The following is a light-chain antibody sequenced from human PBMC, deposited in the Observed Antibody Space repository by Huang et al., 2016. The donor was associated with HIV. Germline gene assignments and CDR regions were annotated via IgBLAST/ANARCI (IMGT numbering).Light chain of an antibody. CDR3: QQANSFPELS. CDR1: QGISNW. Sequence: DIQMTQSPSSVSASVGDRVTITCRASQGISNWLAWYQQKPGKPPTLLIYGATNLQSGAPSRFSGGGSGTFFTLTISSLQPEDSAIYYCQQANSFPELSFGGGTRVEI. J-gene: IGKJ4*01. CDR2: GAT. V-gene: IGKV1-12*01.